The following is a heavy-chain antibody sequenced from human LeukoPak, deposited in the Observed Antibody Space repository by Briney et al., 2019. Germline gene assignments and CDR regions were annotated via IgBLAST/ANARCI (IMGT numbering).Heavy chain of an antibody. CDR3: ARGPVGAPYYYYMDV. V-gene: IGHV1-2*02. Sequence: ASVKVSCKASEYTFTGYYMHWVRQAPGQGLEWMGWINPNSGGTNYAQKFQGRVTMTRDTSISTAYMELSRLRSDDTAVYYCARGPVGAPYYYYMDVWGKGTTVTVSS. CDR1: EYTFTGYY. D-gene: IGHD1-26*01. CDR2: INPNSGGT. J-gene: IGHJ6*03.